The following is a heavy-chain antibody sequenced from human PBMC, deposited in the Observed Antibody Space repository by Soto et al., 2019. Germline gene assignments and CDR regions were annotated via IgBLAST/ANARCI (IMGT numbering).Heavy chain of an antibody. Sequence: QVQLVESGGGVVQPGTSLRLSCVGSGFTFRSYVIHWVRQAPGKGLEWVALTSYDGSYNFYGDSVKGRFTISRDNSRNTVELQMDSLRLEDTSLYSCARWGTTGGLDVWGQGTLVSVSS. J-gene: IGHJ4*02. CDR3: ARWGTTGGLDV. D-gene: IGHD3-16*01. CDR1: GFTFRSYV. V-gene: IGHV3-33*05. CDR2: TSYDGSYN.